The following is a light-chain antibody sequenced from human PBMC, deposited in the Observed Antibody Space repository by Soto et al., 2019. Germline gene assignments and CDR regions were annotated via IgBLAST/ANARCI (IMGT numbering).Light chain of an antibody. CDR1: QTASSK. J-gene: IGKJ2*01. V-gene: IGKV3-15*01. Sequence: EIVMTQSPATLSVSPGERVTLSCGASQTASSKLAWYQQKPGQAPRLLIYGASTRATGVPARFSGSGSGAEFTLTISSLQSEDFAVYHCQQYNNWPYTFGQGTKLEIK. CDR2: GAS. CDR3: QQYNNWPYT.